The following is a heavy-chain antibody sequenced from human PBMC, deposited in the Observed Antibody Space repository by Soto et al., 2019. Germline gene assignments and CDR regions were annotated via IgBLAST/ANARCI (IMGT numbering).Heavy chain of an antibody. CDR1: GFTFSSYA. Sequence: GGSLGLSCAASGFTFSSYAMSWLRQAPGKGLEWVSAISGSGGSTYYADSVKGRFTISRDNSKNTLYLQMNSLRAEDTAVYYCAKEKYYGSGNYYYGMDVWGQGTTVTV. D-gene: IGHD3-10*01. CDR3: AKEKYYGSGNYYYGMDV. V-gene: IGHV3-23*01. CDR2: ISGSGGST. J-gene: IGHJ6*02.